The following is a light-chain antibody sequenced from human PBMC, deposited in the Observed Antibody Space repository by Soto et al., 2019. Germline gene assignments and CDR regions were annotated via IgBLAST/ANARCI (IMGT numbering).Light chain of an antibody. CDR2: DAS. V-gene: IGKV3-11*01. Sequence: EIVLTQSPGTLSLSPGEGATLSCRASQSVSSYLAWYQQKPGQAPRLLIYDASNRATGIPARFSGSGSGTDFTLTISSLEPEDFAVYYCQHRSNWPLTFGGGTKVDIK. CDR3: QHRSNWPLT. J-gene: IGKJ4*01. CDR1: QSVSSY.